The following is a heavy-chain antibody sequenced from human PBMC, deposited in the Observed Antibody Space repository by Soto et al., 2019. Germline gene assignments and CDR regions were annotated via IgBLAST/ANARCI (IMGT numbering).Heavy chain of an antibody. D-gene: IGHD1-26*01. CDR3: ARVLYATWSSFDY. CDR1: GFTFSSYD. CDR2: ITSGGTT. V-gene: IGHV3-48*03. J-gene: IGHJ4*02. Sequence: PGGSLRLSCAASGFTFSSYDMTWVRQAPGKGLEWISYITSGGTTYYADSAKGRFTISRDNAKNSLYLHLNSLTAEDTAIYYCARVLYATWSSFDYWGQGTLVTVSS.